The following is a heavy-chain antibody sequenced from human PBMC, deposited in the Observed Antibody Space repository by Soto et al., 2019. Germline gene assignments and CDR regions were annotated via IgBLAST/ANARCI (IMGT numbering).Heavy chain of an antibody. Sequence: ASVKVSCKASGYTFTSYGISWVRQAPGQGLEWMGWISAYNGNANYAQKLQGRVTMTTDTSTSTAYMELRSLRSDDTAVYYCATSPSPATEYFQHWGQGTLVTVSS. CDR1: GYTFTSYG. CDR3: ATSPSPATEYFQH. CDR2: ISAYNGNA. J-gene: IGHJ1*01. V-gene: IGHV1-18*01.